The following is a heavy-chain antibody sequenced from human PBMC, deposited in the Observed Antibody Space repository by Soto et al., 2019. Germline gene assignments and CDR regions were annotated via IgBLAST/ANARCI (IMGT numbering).Heavy chain of an antibody. Sequence: EVPLVESGGGLVKPGGSLRLSCAASGFTFNNAWMSWVRQAPGKGLEWVGRIKSKNDGGTTDHAAPVKGRFTISRDDSKNMLFLQMNSLTTEDTAVYYCTTAMGGTWGQGTLVTVSS. V-gene: IGHV3-15*01. J-gene: IGHJ5*02. D-gene: IGHD2-15*01. CDR1: GFTFNNAW. CDR3: TTAMGGT. CDR2: IKSKNDGGTT.